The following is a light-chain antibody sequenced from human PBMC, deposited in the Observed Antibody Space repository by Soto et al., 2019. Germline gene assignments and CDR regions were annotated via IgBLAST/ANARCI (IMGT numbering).Light chain of an antibody. V-gene: IGLV2-8*01. J-gene: IGLJ1*01. Sequence: QSVLTQPPSASGSPGQSVTISCTGTRNDVGGYNYVSWYQRHPGKAPKVIIYEVYKRPSGVPDRFSGSKSGNTASLTVSALQPEDEADYYCCSYAGGTFFEVFGTGTKSPS. CDR1: RNDVGGYNY. CDR2: EVY. CDR3: CSYAGGTFFEV.